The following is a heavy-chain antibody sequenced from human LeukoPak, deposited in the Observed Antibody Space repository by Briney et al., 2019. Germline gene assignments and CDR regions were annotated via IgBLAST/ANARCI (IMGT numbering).Heavy chain of an antibody. CDR1: GFTFSSYA. CDR3: AKSTGYSTTGRDFDS. Sequence: GGSLRLSCSASGFTFSSYAMSWVRQAPGKGLEWVSDISGGGATTFYADSVKGRFTISRDNSKNTLYLQLSSLRAEDTAVYYCAKSTGYSTTGRDFDSWGRGTLVTVSS. CDR2: ISGGGATT. J-gene: IGHJ4*02. D-gene: IGHD6-13*01. V-gene: IGHV3-23*01.